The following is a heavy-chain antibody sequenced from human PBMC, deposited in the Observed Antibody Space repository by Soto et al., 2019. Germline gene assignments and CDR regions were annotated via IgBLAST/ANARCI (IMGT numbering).Heavy chain of an antibody. CDR2: IIPIFGTA. Sequence: GASVKVSCKASGGTFSSYAISWVRQAPGQGLEWMGGIIPIFGTANYAQKFQGRVTITADESTSTAYMELSSLRSEDTAVYYCARVRRAAAAGTIDYWGQGTLVTVS. CDR1: GGTFSSYA. V-gene: IGHV1-69*13. J-gene: IGHJ4*02. D-gene: IGHD6-13*01. CDR3: ARVRRAAAAGTIDY.